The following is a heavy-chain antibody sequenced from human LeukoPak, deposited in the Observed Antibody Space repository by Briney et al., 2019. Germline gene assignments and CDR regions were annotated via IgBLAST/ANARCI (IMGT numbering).Heavy chain of an antibody. Sequence: SETLSLTCTVSGGSISSSSYYWGWIRQPPGKGLEWIGSIYYSGSTYYNPSLKSRVTISVDTSKNQFSLKLSSVTAADTAVYYCVKSSPRFLEWFWGQGTLVTVSS. J-gene: IGHJ4*02. D-gene: IGHD3-3*01. CDR3: VKSSPRFLEWF. CDR1: GGSISSSSYY. V-gene: IGHV4-39*07. CDR2: IYYSGST.